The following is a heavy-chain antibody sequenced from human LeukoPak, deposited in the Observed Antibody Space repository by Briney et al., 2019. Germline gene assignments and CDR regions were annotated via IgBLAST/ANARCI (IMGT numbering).Heavy chain of an antibody. CDR3: ARSGTAVAGTRYFDP. J-gene: IGHJ5*02. V-gene: IGHV3-11*04. D-gene: IGHD6-13*01. Sequence: PWGSLRLSCAASGFTFDDYAMSWVRQTPGKGLEWVSYISGGAGTIYYADSVKGRFTISRNNAKNSLYLQIHSLRAEDTAVYYCARSGTAVAGTRYFDPWGQGTLVTVSS. CDR1: GFTFDDYA. CDR2: ISGGAGTI.